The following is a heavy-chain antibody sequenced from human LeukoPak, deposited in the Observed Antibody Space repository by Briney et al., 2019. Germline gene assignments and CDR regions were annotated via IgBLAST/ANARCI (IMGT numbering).Heavy chain of an antibody. J-gene: IGHJ3*02. CDR2: ISSSGSFI. V-gene: IGHV3-21*01. CDR3: ARDLRYCSSASCSENGAFDI. D-gene: IGHD2-2*01. CDR1: GFIFSSYA. Sequence: GGSLRLSCAASGFIFSSYAMSWVRQAPGEGLEWVSSISSSGSFIYYADSVKGRFTISRDNARNSLFLQMNSLRAEDTAVYYCARDLRYCSSASCSENGAFDIWGQGTMVTVSS.